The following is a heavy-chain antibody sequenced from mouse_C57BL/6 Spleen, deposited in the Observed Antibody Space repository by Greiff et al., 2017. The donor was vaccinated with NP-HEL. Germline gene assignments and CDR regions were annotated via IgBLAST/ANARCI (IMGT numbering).Heavy chain of an antibody. J-gene: IGHJ4*01. CDR2: ISNGGGST. Sequence: EVKLVESGGGLVQPGGSLKLSCAASGFTFSDYYMYWVRQTPEKRLEWVAYISNGGGSTYYPDTVKGRFTISRDNAKNTLYLQMSRLKSEDTAMYYCARQTYYYGSSYAMDYWGQGTSVTVSS. V-gene: IGHV5-12*01. D-gene: IGHD1-1*01. CDR1: GFTFSDYY. CDR3: ARQTYYYGSSYAMDY.